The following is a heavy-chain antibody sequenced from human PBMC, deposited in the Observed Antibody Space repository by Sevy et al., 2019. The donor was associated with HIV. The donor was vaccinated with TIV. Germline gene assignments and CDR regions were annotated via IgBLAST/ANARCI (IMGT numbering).Heavy chain of an antibody. J-gene: IGHJ3*01. D-gene: IGHD6-13*01. V-gene: IGHV4-30-2*01. CDR1: GASISSGGYS. CDR3: ARGRVGDTSSYYGALDV. Sequence: SETLSLTCAVSGASISSGGYSWNWIRQPPGKGLEWMGYIFQSGATYYIPSLQSRVTISVDMSKNQFSLNLRSLTVADTAVDYCARGRVGDTSSYYGALDVWGQGTTVTVSS. CDR2: IFQSGAT.